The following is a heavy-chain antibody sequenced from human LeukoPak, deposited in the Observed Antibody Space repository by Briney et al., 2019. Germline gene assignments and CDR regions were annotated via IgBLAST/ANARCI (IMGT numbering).Heavy chain of an antibody. V-gene: IGHV1-2*02. D-gene: IGHD3-16*02. J-gene: IGHJ4*02. CDR2: INPNSGGT. Sequence: ASVKVSCKASGYTFTGYYMHWVRQAPGQGLEWMGWINPNSGGTNYAQKFQGRVTMTRDTSISTAYMELSRLRSDDTAVYYCARGGITFGGVIRIYATLDYWGQGTLVTVSS. CDR1: GYTFTGYY. CDR3: ARGGITFGGVIRIYATLDY.